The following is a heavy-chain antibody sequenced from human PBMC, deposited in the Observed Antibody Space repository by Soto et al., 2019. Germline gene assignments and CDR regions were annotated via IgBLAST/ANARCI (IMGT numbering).Heavy chain of an antibody. CDR3: ASVYSSGYYHWFDP. J-gene: IGHJ5*02. CDR1: GGSISSGGYY. D-gene: IGHD3-22*01. V-gene: IGHV4-31*03. CDR2: IYYSGST. Sequence: QVQLQESGPGLVKPSQTLSLTCTVSGGSISSGGYYWSWIRQHPGKGLEWIGYIYYSGSTNYNPSLKSRVTISVDTSKNQFSLKLSSVTAADTAVYYCASVYSSGYYHWFDPWGQGTLVTVSS.